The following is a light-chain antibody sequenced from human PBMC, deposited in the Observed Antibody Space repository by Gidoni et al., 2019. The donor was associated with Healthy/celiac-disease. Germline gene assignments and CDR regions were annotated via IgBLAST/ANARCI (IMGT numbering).Light chain of an antibody. CDR1: QSVLYSSNNKNY. V-gene: IGKV4-1*01. CDR2: CAS. J-gene: IGKJ1*01. Sequence: DIVMTQSPDSLAVSLGERATINCKSSQSVLYSSNNKNYLAWYQQKPGQPPKLLIYCASTRASGVPDRFSGSGSGTDFTLTISSLQAEDVAVYYCQQYYSTLWTFGQGTKVEIK. CDR3: QQYYSTLWT.